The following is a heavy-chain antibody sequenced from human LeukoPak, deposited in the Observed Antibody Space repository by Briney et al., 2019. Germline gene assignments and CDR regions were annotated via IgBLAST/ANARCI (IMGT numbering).Heavy chain of an antibody. Sequence: GRSLRLSCAASGFTFSSYGMHWVRQAPGKGLEWVAVISYDGSNKYYADSVKGRFTISRDNSKNSLYLQMNSLRAEDTAVYYCARGYGYGSSFDYWGQGTLVTVSS. CDR3: ARGYGYGSSFDY. V-gene: IGHV3-30*03. CDR2: ISYDGSNK. J-gene: IGHJ4*02. D-gene: IGHD5-18*01. CDR1: GFTFSSYG.